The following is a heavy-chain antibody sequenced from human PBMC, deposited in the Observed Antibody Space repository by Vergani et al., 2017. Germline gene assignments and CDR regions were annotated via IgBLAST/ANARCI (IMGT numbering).Heavy chain of an antibody. J-gene: IGHJ3*02. CDR1: GYTFTSYA. CDR2: INAGNGNT. D-gene: IGHD6-6*01. Sequence: QVQLVQSGAEVKKPGASVKVSCKASGYTFTSYAMHWVRQAPGQRLEWMGWINAGNGNTKYSQKFQGRVTITRDTSASTAYMELSSLRSEDTAVYYCAIPRGPSTSGAFDIWGQGTMVTVSS. CDR3: AIPRGPSTSGAFDI. V-gene: IGHV1-3*01.